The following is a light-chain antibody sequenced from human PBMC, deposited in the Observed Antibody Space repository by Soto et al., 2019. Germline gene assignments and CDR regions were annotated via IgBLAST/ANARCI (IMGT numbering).Light chain of an antibody. J-gene: IGLJ1*01. CDR1: SSDVGGYNY. V-gene: IGLV2-8*01. Sequence: QSSLTQPPSPSGSPGQSVTISCPGTSSDVGGYNYVSWYQQHPGKAPKLMIYEVSKRPSGVPDRFSGSKSGNTASLTVSGLQAEDEADYYCSSYAGSNYVFGTGTKVTVL. CDR2: EVS. CDR3: SSYAGSNYV.